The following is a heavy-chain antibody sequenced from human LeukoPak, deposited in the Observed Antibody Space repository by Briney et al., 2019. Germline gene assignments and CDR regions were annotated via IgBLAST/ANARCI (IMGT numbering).Heavy chain of an antibody. Sequence: GGSLRLSCAASGFTFSSYGMHWVRQAPGKGLEWVAVIWYVGRNKYYADSVKGRFTISRDNSKNTLYLQMNSLRAEDTAVYYCAGGRDGYKVGFSDYWGQGALVTASS. D-gene: IGHD5-24*01. V-gene: IGHV3-33*01. J-gene: IGHJ4*02. CDR2: IWYVGRNK. CDR1: GFTFSSYG. CDR3: AGGRDGYKVGFSDY.